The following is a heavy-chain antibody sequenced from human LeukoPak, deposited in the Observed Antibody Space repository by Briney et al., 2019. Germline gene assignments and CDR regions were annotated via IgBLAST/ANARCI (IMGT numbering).Heavy chain of an antibody. CDR1: RFTFSSYA. D-gene: IGHD3-3*01. J-gene: IGHJ4*02. V-gene: IGHV3-64*01. CDR3: ARGGYYDFWSGYYSDY. Sequence: GGSLRLSCAASRFTFSSYAMHWLRQAPGKGLECVSAISSNGGSTYYANSVKGRFTISRDNSKNTLYLQMGSLRAEDMAVYYCARGGYYDFWSGYYSDYWGQGTLVTVSS. CDR2: ISSNGGST.